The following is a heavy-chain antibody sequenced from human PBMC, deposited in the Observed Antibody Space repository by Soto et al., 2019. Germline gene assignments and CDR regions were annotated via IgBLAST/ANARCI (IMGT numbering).Heavy chain of an antibody. D-gene: IGHD1-26*01. CDR3: ARQKWEQPKWFDP. V-gene: IGHV4-39*01. CDR2: IYYSGST. Sequence: SETLSLTCSLSGGSISSTFYYWGWIRQPPGKGLEWIGSIYYSGSTFYNASLKGRVTISFDTSKNQFSLRLTSVTATDTAVYFCARQKWEQPKWFDPWGQGTLVTVSS. CDR1: GGSISSTFYY. J-gene: IGHJ5*02.